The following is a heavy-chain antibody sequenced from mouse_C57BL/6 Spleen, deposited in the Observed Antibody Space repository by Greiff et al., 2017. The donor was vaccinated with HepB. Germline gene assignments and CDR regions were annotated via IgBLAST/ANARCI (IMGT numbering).Heavy chain of an antibody. D-gene: IGHD1-1*01. CDR3: ARITTVVGKGFDY. Sequence: QVQLQQSGPELVKPGASVKISCKASGYAFSSSWMNWVKQRPGKGLEWIGRIYPGDGDTNYNGKFKGKATLTADKSSSTAYMQLSSLTSEDSAVYFCARITTVVGKGFDYWGQGTTLTVSS. CDR1: GYAFSSSW. J-gene: IGHJ2*01. V-gene: IGHV1-82*01. CDR2: IYPGDGDT.